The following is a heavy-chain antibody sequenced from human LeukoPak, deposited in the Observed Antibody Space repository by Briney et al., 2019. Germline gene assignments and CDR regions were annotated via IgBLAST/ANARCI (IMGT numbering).Heavy chain of an antibody. J-gene: IGHJ4*02. D-gene: IGHD6-13*01. CDR3: AHLGGYSSSWQGATDY. Sequence: SGPTLVKPTQTLTLTCTFSGFSLSTSGVGVGWIRQPPGKALEWLALIYWDDDKRYSPSPKSRLTITKDTSKNQVVLTMTNMDPVDTATYYCAHLGGYSSSWQGATDYWGQGTLVTVSS. CDR2: IYWDDDK. CDR1: GFSLSTSGVG. V-gene: IGHV2-5*02.